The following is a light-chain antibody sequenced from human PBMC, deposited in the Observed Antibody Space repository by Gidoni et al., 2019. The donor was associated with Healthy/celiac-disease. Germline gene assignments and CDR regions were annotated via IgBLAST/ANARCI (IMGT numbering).Light chain of an antibody. CDR2: CAS. J-gene: IGKJ4*01. Sequence: EIVMTPSPATLSVSPGERATLSYRASQSVSSNLALYKQKPGQAPRLLIYCASTRATGIPARFSVSVSGTEFTLTIIILQSADFSVYYCQQYNNCPPLTFGGGTKVEIK. CDR1: QSVSSN. CDR3: QQYNNCPPLT. V-gene: IGKV3-15*01.